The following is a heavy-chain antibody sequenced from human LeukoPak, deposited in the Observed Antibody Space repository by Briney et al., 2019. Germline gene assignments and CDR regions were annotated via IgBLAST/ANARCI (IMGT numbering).Heavy chain of an antibody. V-gene: IGHV1-46*01. J-gene: IGHJ5*02. CDR2: INPSGGST. CDR3: ARAYCSGGSCSKGGNWFDP. D-gene: IGHD2-15*01. CDR1: GYTFTSYY. Sequence: ASVKVSCKASGYTFTSYYMHWVRQAPGQGLEWMGIINPSGGSTSYAQEFQGRVTMTRDTSTSTVYMELSSLRSEDTAVYYCARAYCSGGSCSKGGNWFDPWGQGTLVTVSS.